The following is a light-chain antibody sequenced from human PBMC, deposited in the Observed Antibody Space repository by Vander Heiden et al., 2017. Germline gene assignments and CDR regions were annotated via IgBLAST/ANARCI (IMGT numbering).Light chain of an antibody. J-gene: IGKJ1*01. Sequence: QMTQSPSSLSASVGDRVTITCRASQSISSYLNWYQQKPGKAPKLLIYAASSLQSGVPSRFSGSGSGTDFTLTISSLQPEDFATYYCQQSYSTPPTFGQGTKVEIK. CDR3: QQSYSTPPT. CDR1: QSISSY. CDR2: AAS. V-gene: IGKV1-39*01.